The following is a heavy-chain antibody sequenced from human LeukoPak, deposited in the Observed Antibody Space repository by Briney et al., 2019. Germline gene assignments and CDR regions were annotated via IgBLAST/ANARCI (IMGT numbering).Heavy chain of an antibody. J-gene: IGHJ6*02. CDR3: ARETSYGSGSFRRDYYYYYGMDV. V-gene: IGHV1-18*01. CDR2: ISAYNGNT. Sequence: ASVKVSCKASGYTFTSYGISWVRQAPGQGLEWMGWISAYNGNTNYAQKLQGRVTMTTDTSTSTAYMELRSPRSDDTAVYYCARETSYGSGSFRRDYYYYYGMDVWGQGTTVTVSS. CDR1: GYTFTSYG. D-gene: IGHD3-10*01.